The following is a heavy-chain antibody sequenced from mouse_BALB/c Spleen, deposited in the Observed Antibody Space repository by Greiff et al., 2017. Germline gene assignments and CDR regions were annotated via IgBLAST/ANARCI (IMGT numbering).Heavy chain of an antibody. CDR1: GFTFSDYY. CDR3: ARDDGYYEYAMDY. CDR2: ISDGGSYT. V-gene: IGHV5-4*02. Sequence: EVQVVESGGGLVKPGGSLKLSCAASGFTFSDYYMYWVRQTPEKRLEWVATISDGGSYTYYPDSVKGRFTISRDNAKNNLYLQMSSLKSEDTAMYYCARDDGYYEYAMDYWGQGTSVTVSS. J-gene: IGHJ4*01. D-gene: IGHD2-3*01.